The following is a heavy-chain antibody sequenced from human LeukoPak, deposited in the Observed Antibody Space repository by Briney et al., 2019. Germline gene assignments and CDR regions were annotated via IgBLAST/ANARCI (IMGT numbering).Heavy chain of an antibody. D-gene: IGHD3-22*01. CDR3: ARAREFYSDSNAYEV. CDR2: IYYSGST. CDR1: GYSISSGYD. V-gene: IGHV4-38-2*02. J-gene: IGHJ3*01. Sequence: SETLSLTCTVSGYSISSGYDWGWIRQPPGRGLEWIGNIYYSGSTYYNPSLKSRVTVSVDTSKNQFSLKLRSVTAADTAVYYCARAREFYSDSNAYEVWGQGTRVTVSS.